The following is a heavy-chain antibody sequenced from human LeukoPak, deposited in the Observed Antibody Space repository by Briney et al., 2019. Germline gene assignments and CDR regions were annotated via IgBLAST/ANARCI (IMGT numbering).Heavy chain of an antibody. J-gene: IGHJ6*03. CDR3: ARRSYSSSSGAYYYYMDV. V-gene: IGHV4-59*08. Sequence: TSETLSLTCTVSGGSISSYYWSWIRQPPGKGLEWIGYIYYSGSTNYNPSLKSRVTISVDTSKNQFSLKLSSVTAADTAVYYCARRSYSSSSGAYYYYMDVWGKGTTVTVSS. CDR2: IYYSGST. D-gene: IGHD6-6*01. CDR1: GGSISSYY.